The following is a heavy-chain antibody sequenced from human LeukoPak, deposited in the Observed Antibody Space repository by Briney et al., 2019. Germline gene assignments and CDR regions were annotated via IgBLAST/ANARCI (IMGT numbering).Heavy chain of an antibody. J-gene: IGHJ4*02. CDR1: GGSISSGGYY. V-gene: IGHV4-31*03. CDR3: ARGLRGYSYGSHYYFDY. CDR2: IYYSGST. Sequence: SKTLSLTCTVSGGSISSGGYYWSWIRQHPGKGLEWIGYIYYSGSTYYNPSLKSRVTISVDTSKNQFSLKLSSVTAADTAVYYCARGLRGYSYGSHYYFDYWGQGTLVTVSS. D-gene: IGHD5-18*01.